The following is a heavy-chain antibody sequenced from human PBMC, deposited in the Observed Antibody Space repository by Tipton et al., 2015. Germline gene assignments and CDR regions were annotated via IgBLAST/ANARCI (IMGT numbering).Heavy chain of an antibody. J-gene: IGHJ4*02. V-gene: IGHV3-33*03. Sequence: SLRLSCAASGFTFSSYGMHWVRQAPGKGLAWVAVIWYDGGNKYYADSVKGRFTISRDNAKKSLYLQMSSLRAEDTALYYCVKDITGTIFPPRFEYWGQGALVTVSS. D-gene: IGHD1-7*01. CDR1: GFTFSSYG. CDR2: IWYDGGNK. CDR3: VKDITGTIFPPRFEY.